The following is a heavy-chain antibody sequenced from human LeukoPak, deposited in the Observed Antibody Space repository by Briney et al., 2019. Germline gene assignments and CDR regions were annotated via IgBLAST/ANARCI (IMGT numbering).Heavy chain of an antibody. CDR3: ARGLGGYSSSWYTVNWFDP. J-gene: IGHJ5*02. CDR1: GGSFSGYY. D-gene: IGHD6-13*01. CDR2: INHSGST. V-gene: IGHV4-34*01. Sequence: SETLSLTCAVYGGSFSGYYWSWIRQPPGKGLEWIGEINHSGSTNYNPSLKSRVTISVDTSKNQFSLKLSSVTAADTAVYYCARGLGGYSSSWYTVNWFDPWGQGTLVTVSS.